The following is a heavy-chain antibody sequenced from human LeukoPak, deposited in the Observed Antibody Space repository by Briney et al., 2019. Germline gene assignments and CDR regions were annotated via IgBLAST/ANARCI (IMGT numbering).Heavy chain of an antibody. Sequence: GGSLRLSCAVSGFTVSSNYMSWVRQAPGKGLEWVSVIYSGGSTYYADSVKGRFTISRDNSKNALYLQMNSLRAEDTAVYYCARDQTVYFDYWGQGTLVTVSS. CDR2: IYSGGST. V-gene: IGHV3-66*02. CDR3: ARDQTVYFDY. J-gene: IGHJ4*02. D-gene: IGHD2-2*01. CDR1: GFTVSSNY.